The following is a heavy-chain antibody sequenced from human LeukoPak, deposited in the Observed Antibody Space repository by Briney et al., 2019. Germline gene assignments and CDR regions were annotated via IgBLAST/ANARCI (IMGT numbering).Heavy chain of an antibody. D-gene: IGHD3-10*02. Sequence: PSETLSLTCTVSGGSISSYYWSWIRQPPGKGLEWIGYIYYSGSTYYNPSLKSRVTISVDTSKNQFSLKLGSVTAADTAVYYCARDTMLSTLGAFDIWGQGTMVTVSS. V-gene: IGHV4-59*01. CDR1: GGSISSYY. J-gene: IGHJ3*02. CDR2: IYYSGST. CDR3: ARDTMLSTLGAFDI.